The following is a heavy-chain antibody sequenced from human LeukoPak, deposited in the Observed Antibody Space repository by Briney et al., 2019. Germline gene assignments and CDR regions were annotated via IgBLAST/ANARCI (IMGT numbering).Heavy chain of an antibody. V-gene: IGHV3-21*01. D-gene: IGHD3-3*01. CDR1: GFTFSSYS. CDR3: ARGSRFGVVGRDAFDI. CDR2: ISSSSSYI. J-gene: IGHJ3*02. Sequence: GGTLRLSCAASGFTFSSYSMNWVRQAPGQGPEWVSSISSSSSYIYYADSVKGRFTISRDNAKNSLYLQVNSLRAEDTAVYYRARGSRFGVVGRDAFDIWGQGTVVTVSS.